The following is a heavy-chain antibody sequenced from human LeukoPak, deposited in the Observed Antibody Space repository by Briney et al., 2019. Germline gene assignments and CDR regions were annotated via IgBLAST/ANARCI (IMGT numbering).Heavy chain of an antibody. D-gene: IGHD4-11*01. CDR3: ATVGTVTSYYFDY. CDR1: GYTLTELS. V-gene: IGHV1-24*01. CDR2: FDPEDGET. J-gene: IGHJ4*02. Sequence: GASVKVSCKVSGYTLTELSMHWVRQAPGKGLEWMGGFDPEDGETIYAQKFQGRVTMTEDTSTDTAYMELSSLRSEDTVVYYCATVGTVTSYYFDYWGQGTLVTVSS.